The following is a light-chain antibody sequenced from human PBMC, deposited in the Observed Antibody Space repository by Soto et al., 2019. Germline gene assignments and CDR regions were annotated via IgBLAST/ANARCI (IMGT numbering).Light chain of an antibody. CDR3: QQYASSPRT. CDR2: GAS. Sequence: EIVLTQSPGTLSLSPGERATLICRASQSFTTSQLAWYQQRPGQAPRVLIFGASRRATGIPDRFSGSGSGTDFTLTISRLEPEYSAVYYCQQYASSPRTFGQGTTVEIK. J-gene: IGKJ1*01. V-gene: IGKV3-20*01. CDR1: QSFTTSQ.